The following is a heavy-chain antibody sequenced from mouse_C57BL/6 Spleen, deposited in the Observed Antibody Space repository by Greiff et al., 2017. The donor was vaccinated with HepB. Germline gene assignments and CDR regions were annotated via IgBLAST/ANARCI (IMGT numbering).Heavy chain of an antibody. Sequence: EVLLVESGGDLVKPGGSLKLSCAASGFTFSSYGMSWVRQTPDKRLEWVATISSGGSYTYYPDSVKGRFTISRDNAKNTLYLQMSSLKSEDTAMYYCARQDRTTQGTFAYWGQGTLVTVSA. CDR3: ARQDRTTQGTFAY. D-gene: IGHD2-14*01. CDR2: ISSGGSYT. CDR1: GFTFSSYG. J-gene: IGHJ3*01. V-gene: IGHV5-6*01.